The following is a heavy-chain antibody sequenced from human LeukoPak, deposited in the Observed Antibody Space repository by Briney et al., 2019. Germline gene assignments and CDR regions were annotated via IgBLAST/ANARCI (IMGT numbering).Heavy chain of an antibody. V-gene: IGHV4-31*03. CDR2: IYYSGST. Sequence: SETLSLTCTVSGGSISSGVYYWSWIRQHPGKGLEWIGYIYYSGSTYYNPSLKSRVTISVDTSKNQFSLKLSSVTAADTAVYYCARAKQWLDFDYWGQGTLVTVSS. CDR1: GGSISSGVYY. CDR3: ARAKQWLDFDY. J-gene: IGHJ4*02. D-gene: IGHD6-19*01.